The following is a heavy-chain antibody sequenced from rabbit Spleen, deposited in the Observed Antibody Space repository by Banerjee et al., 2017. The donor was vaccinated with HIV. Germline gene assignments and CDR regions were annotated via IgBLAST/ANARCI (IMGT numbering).Heavy chain of an antibody. J-gene: IGHJ4*01. D-gene: IGHD4-1*01. V-gene: IGHV1S45*01. Sequence: QEQLEESAGGLVQPGGSLKLSCKASGFTLSSYYMNWARQAPGKGLEWIACINAATGKPVYATWAKGRFTISRTSSTTVTLRMTSLTAADRAAYFCARDLAGAIGWNFYLWGPGTLVTVS. CDR1: GFTLSSYYM. CDR3: ARDLAGAIGWNFYL. CDR2: INAATGKP.